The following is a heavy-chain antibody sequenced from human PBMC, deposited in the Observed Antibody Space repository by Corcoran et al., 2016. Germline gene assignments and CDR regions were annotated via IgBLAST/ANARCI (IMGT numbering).Heavy chain of an antibody. CDR1: GFTFSSYG. Sequence: QVQLVESGGGVVQPGRSLRLSCAASGFTFSSYGMHWVRQAPGKGLEWVAVISYDGSNKYYADSVKGRFTISRDNSKNTLYLQMNSLRAEDTAVYYCAKDLEGQYSDGYDYWGQGTLVTVSS. V-gene: IGHV3-30*18. D-gene: IGHD5-18*01. CDR2: ISYDGSNK. J-gene: IGHJ4*02. CDR3: AKDLEGQYSDGYDY.